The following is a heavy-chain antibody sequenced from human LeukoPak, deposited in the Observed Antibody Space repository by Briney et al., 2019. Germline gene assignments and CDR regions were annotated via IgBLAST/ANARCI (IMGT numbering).Heavy chain of an antibody. J-gene: IGHJ4*02. D-gene: IGHD3-10*01. CDR2: ISYDGSNK. V-gene: IGHV3-30-3*01. CDR3: ARDFGHN. CDR1: GFTFSSYA. Sequence: GGSLRLSCAASGFTFSSYAMHWVRHAPGKGLEWGAVISYDGSNKYYADSVKGRFTISRDNSKNTLYLQMNSLRAEDTAVYYCARDFGHNWGQGTLVTVSS.